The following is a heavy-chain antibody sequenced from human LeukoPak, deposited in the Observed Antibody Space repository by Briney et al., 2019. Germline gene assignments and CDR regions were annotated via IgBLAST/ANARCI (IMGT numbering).Heavy chain of an antibody. CDR2: IIPIFGTA. D-gene: IGHD3-22*01. CDR1: GYTFTSYA. CDR3: ASRRNYDSSGYRAYYYYYYYMDV. Sequence: SVKVSCKASGYTFTSYAMNWVRQAPGQGLEWMGGIIPIFGTANYAQKFQGRVTITADKSTSTAYMELSSLRSEDTAVYYCASRRNYDSSGYRAYYYYYYYMDVWGKGTTVTVSS. V-gene: IGHV1-69*06. J-gene: IGHJ6*03.